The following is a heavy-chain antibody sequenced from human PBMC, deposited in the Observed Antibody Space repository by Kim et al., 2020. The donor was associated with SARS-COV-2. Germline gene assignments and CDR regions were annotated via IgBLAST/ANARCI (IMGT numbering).Heavy chain of an antibody. CDR3: AKRLDY. V-gene: IGHV3-23*01. CDR2: GGGGST. Sequence: GGGGSTYYADSVKGRYTNTRDNAKDRLYLQMNSQRTENTTVYYCAKRLDYWGQGTLVTVSS. J-gene: IGHJ4*02.